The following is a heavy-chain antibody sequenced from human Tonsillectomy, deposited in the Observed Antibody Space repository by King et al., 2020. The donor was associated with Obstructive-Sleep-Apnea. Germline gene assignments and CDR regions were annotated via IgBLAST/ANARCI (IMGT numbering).Heavy chain of an antibody. CDR3: ARLISCCSSTSCYSGMDV. Sequence: VQLVESGAEVKKPGESLRISCKGSGYSFTSYWISWVRQMPGKGLEWMGRIDPSDSYTNYSPSFQGHVTISADKSISTAYLQWGSLKASDTAMYYCARLISCCSSTSCYSGMDVWGQGTTVTVSS. V-gene: IGHV5-10-1*01. CDR1: GYSFTSYW. J-gene: IGHJ6*02. D-gene: IGHD2-2*01. CDR2: IDPSDSYT.